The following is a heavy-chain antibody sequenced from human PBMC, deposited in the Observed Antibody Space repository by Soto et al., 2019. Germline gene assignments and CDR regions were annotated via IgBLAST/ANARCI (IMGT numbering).Heavy chain of an antibody. CDR2: IYSGGST. V-gene: IGHV3-66*01. CDR1: GFTVSSNY. D-gene: IGHD5-12*01. CDR3: ARVVGGYGRIKDYYFDY. J-gene: IGHJ4*02. Sequence: GGSLRLSCAASGFTVSSNYMSWVRQAPGKGLEWVSVIYSGGSTYYADSVKGRFTISRDNTKNSLYLQMNSLRAEDTAVYYCARVVGGYGRIKDYYFDYWGQGTLVTVSS.